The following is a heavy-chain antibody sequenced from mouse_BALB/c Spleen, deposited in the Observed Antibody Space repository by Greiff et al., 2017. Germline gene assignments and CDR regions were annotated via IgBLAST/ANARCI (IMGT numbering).Heavy chain of an antibody. Sequence: VQLQESGAELVRPGSSVKISCKASGYAFSSYWMNWVKQRPGQGLEWIGQIYPGDGDTNYNGKFKGKATLTADKSSSTAYMQLSSLTSEDSAVYFCARKSSGYLYAMDYWGQGTSVTVSS. J-gene: IGHJ4*01. CDR2: IYPGDGDT. CDR1: GYAFSSYW. CDR3: ARKSSGYLYAMDY. V-gene: IGHV1-80*01. D-gene: IGHD3-1*01.